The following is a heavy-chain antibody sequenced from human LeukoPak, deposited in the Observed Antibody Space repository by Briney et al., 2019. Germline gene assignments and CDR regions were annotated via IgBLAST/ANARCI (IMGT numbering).Heavy chain of an antibody. Sequence: GGSLRLSCAASGFTFSSYWMSWVRQAPGKGLEWVANIKQDGSERYSVDSGKGRFTISRDNGKNSLYLQMNSLRAEGTAVYHCARGGWYYFDYWGQGTLVTVSS. V-gene: IGHV3-7*04. D-gene: IGHD6-19*01. CDR1: GFTFSSYW. CDR2: IKQDGSER. CDR3: ARGGWYYFDY. J-gene: IGHJ4*02.